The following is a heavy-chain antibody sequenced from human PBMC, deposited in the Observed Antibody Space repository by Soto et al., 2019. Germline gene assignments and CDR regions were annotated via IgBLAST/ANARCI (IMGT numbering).Heavy chain of an antibody. CDR3: ARSNGMIVVVIEYFDY. CDR1: GYAFTGYY. Sequence: ASVKVSCKASGYAFTGYYMHWVRQAPGQGLEWMGWINPNSGGTNYAQKFQGRVTMTRDTSISTAYMELSRLRSDDTAVYYCARSNGMIVVVIEYFDYWGQGTLVTVSS. CDR2: INPNSGGT. D-gene: IGHD3-22*01. J-gene: IGHJ4*02. V-gene: IGHV1-2*02.